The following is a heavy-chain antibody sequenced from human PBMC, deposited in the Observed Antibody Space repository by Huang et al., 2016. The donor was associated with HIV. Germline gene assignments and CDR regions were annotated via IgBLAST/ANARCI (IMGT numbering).Heavy chain of an antibody. V-gene: IGHV4-59*11. D-gene: IGHD3-3*01. Sequence: QVQLQESGPGLVKPSETLSLTCTVSGGSIRTHYWSWIRQPPGKGLAWIGSIDYSGSTNDSPSLKSRVTILLDTSKNQFSLRVNSVTAADTAMYYCARDHHDFWRGYRRMYFFDHWGQGTLVTVSS. CDR2: IDYSGST. CDR1: GGSIRTHY. CDR3: ARDHHDFWRGYRRMYFFDH. J-gene: IGHJ4*02.